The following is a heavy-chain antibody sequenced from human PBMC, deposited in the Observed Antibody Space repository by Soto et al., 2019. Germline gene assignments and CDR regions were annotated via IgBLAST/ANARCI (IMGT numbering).Heavy chain of an antibody. J-gene: IGHJ4*02. CDR1: GFSLSTSGVG. V-gene: IGHV2-5*02. Sequence: SGPTLVNPTQSLTLTCTFSGFSLSTSGVGVGWIRQPPGKALEWLALIYWDDDKRYSPSLKSRLTITKDTSKNQVVLTMTNMDPVDTATYYCAHIDYGSHSGDYFAYWSRRTLDTVSS. D-gene: IGHD4-17*01. CDR2: IYWDDDK. CDR3: AHIDYGSHSGDYFAY.